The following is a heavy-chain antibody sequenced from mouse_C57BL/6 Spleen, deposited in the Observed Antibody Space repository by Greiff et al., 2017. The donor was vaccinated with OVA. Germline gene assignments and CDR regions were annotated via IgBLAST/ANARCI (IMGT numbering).Heavy chain of an antibody. V-gene: IGHV2-4*01. D-gene: IGHD2-1*01. CDR1: GFSLTSYG. CDR3: AKTGNYFYWYFDV. CDR2: IWSGGST. Sequence: VKLMESGPGLVQPSQSLSITCTVSGFSLTSYGVHWVRQPPGKGLEWLGVIWSGGSTDYNAAFISRLSISKDNSKSQVFFKMNSLQADDTAIYYCAKTGNYFYWYFDVWGTGTTVTVSS. J-gene: IGHJ1*03.